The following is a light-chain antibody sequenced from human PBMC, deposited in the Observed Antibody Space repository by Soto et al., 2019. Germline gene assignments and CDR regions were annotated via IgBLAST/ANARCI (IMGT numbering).Light chain of an antibody. CDR1: QSVSSS. Sequence: LTQSPGTLSLSPGERAALSCRASQSVSSSFAWYQQKPGQAPRLLIYDASNRATGIPARFSGSGSGTDFTLTISSLEPEDFAVYYCQQRSNWPSITFGQGTRLEIK. V-gene: IGKV3-11*01. J-gene: IGKJ5*01. CDR3: QQRSNWPSIT. CDR2: DAS.